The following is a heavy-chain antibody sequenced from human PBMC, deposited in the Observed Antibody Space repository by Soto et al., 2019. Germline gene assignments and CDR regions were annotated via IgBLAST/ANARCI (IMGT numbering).Heavy chain of an antibody. V-gene: IGHV3-7*01. CDR2: IKQDGSEK. CDR1: GFTFSSYW. J-gene: IGHJ3*02. Sequence: GGSLRLSCAASGFTFSSYWMSWVRQAPGKGLEWVANIKQDGSEKYYVDSVKGRFTISRDNAKNSLYLQMNSLRAEDPAVYYCAREGGNSAFDIWGQGTMVTVSS. D-gene: IGHD2-21*02. CDR3: AREGGNSAFDI.